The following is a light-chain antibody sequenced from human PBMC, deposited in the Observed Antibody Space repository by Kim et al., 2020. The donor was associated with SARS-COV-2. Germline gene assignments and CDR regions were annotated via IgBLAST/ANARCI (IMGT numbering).Light chain of an antibody. Sequence: SPGDRATLSCRASQSVTNNFLAWYQQTPGQAPRVLIYRASKRATGVPDRVSGSGSGTDFTLTITRLEPEDFAVYYCQQYSSSPLTFGGGTKVDIK. CDR1: QSVTNNF. CDR2: RAS. CDR3: QQYSSSPLT. V-gene: IGKV3-20*01. J-gene: IGKJ4*01.